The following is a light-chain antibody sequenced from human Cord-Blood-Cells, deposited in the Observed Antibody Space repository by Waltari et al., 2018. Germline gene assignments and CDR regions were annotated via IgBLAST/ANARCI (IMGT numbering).Light chain of an antibody. CDR3: CSYAGSYTLV. V-gene: IGLV2-11*01. J-gene: IGLJ2*01. CDR2: DVS. Sequence: QSALTQPRSVSGSPGQSVTISCTGTSDDVGGYHYFSWYQQHPGKAPKLMIYDVSKRPSGVPDRFSGAKSGNTASLTISGLQAEDEADYYCCSYAGSYTLVFGGGTKLTVL. CDR1: SDDVGGYHY.